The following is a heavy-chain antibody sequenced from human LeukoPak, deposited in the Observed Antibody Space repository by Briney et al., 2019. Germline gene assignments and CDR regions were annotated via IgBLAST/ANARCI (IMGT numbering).Heavy chain of an antibody. CDR2: IYYSGST. CDR3: ARAGISSSHYYYYYMDV. D-gene: IGHD6-6*01. V-gene: IGHV4-59*11. Sequence: SETLSLTCTVSGGSLSSHYWSWIRQPPGKGLEWIGYIYYSGSTNYNPSLKSRVTISVDTSKNQFSLKLSSVTAADTAVYYCARAGISSSHYYYYYMDVWGKGTTVTVSS. CDR1: GGSLSSHY. J-gene: IGHJ6*03.